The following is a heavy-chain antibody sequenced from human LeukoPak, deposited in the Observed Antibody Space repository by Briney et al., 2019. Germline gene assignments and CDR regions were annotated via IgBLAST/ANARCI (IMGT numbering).Heavy chain of an antibody. Sequence: SGTLSLTCAVSGGSISSHNWWSWVRQPPRKGLEWIGEIYHSGSTNYNPSLKSRVTISVDKSKNQFSLKLSSVTAADTAVYYCARVSSWYDSSGRDTFDIWGQGTMVTVSS. V-gene: IGHV4-4*02. CDR3: ARVSSWYDSSGRDTFDI. CDR1: GGSISSHNW. D-gene: IGHD3-22*01. CDR2: IYHSGST. J-gene: IGHJ3*02.